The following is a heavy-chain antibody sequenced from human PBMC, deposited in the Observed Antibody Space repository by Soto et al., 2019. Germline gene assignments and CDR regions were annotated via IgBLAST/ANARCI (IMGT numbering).Heavy chain of an antibody. CDR1: GGSFRGYY. J-gene: IGHJ4*02. V-gene: IGHV4-34*01. Sequence: QVQLQQWGAGLLKPSETLSLTCAVYGGSFRGYYWSWVRQSPRKGLEWIGEINHSGSTNYNPSLKSRLNILVDTPQNQCSLTLSSVTAADTALYYCVACDYGDYPRYWGQGSLVTVSS. CDR3: VACDYGDYPRY. D-gene: IGHD4-17*01. CDR2: INHSGST.